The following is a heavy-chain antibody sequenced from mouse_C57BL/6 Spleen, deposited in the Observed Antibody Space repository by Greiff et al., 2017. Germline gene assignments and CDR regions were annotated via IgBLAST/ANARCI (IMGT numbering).Heavy chain of an antibody. V-gene: IGHV1-15*01. CDR3: TNLRCYFDY. CDR1: GYTFTDYE. CDR2: IDPETGGT. D-gene: IGHD1-1*01. J-gene: IGHJ2*01. Sequence: VQLQQSGAELVRPGAPVTLSCKASGYTFTDYEMHWVKQTPVHGLDWIGAIDPETGGTAYNQKFKGKAILTADKSSSTAYMELRSRTSEDSAVYYCTNLRCYFDYWGQGTTLTVSS.